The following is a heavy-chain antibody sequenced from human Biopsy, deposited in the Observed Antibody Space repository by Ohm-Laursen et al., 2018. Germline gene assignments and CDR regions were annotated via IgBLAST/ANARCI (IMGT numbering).Heavy chain of an antibody. Sequence: PSETLSLTCIASGDSISSYYWSWIRQPPGKGLQWIGYVYYTGSTDYNPSLQSRVTISVDTSKNHFSLRLRSVTPADTAIYYCARDRGYYSDRTVPGYFDLWGRGTLVTVSS. CDR1: GDSISSYY. D-gene: IGHD3-22*01. J-gene: IGHJ2*01. CDR3: ARDRGYYSDRTVPGYFDL. CDR2: VYYTGST. V-gene: IGHV4-59*01.